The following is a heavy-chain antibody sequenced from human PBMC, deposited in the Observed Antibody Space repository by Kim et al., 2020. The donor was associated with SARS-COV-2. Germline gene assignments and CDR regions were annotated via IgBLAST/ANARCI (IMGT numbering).Heavy chain of an antibody. CDR3: ARVGTGTRNLDY. V-gene: IGHV3-72*01. J-gene: IGHJ4*02. D-gene: IGHD1-7*01. Sequence: EYAASVKGRFTISRDDSKNSLYLQMNSLKTEDTAVYYCARVGTGTRNLDYWGQGTLVTVSS.